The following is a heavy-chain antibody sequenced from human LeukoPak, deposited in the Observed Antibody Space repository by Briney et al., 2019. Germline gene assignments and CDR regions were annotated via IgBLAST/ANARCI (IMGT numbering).Heavy chain of an antibody. CDR1: GFIFDRFG. J-gene: IGHJ4*02. V-gene: IGHV3-23*01. CDR3: AKSGLCDN. CDR2: VSSSGGNT. Sequence: PGGSLRLSCVASGFIFDRFGMSWVRQAPGKGPEWVSSVSSSGGNTYYADSVRGRFATSRDSSKNMVFMEMNSLRADGTAVYYCAKSGLCDNWGQGTLVTVS. D-gene: IGHD6-19*01.